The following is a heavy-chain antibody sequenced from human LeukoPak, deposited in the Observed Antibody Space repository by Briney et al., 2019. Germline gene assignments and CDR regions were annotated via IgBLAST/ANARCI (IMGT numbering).Heavy chain of an antibody. CDR1: GDSISNNN. J-gene: IGHJ6*03. V-gene: IGHV3-23*01. D-gene: IGHD7-27*01. CDR2: ISGSGGST. Sequence: PSGTLSLTCAVSGDSISNNNWWSWVRQAPGKGLEWVSAISGSGGSTYYADSVKGRFTISRDNSKNTLYLQMNSLRAEDTAVYYCANIPLKTGNGDYYYYMDVWGKGTTVTVSS. CDR3: ANIPLKTGNGDYYYYMDV.